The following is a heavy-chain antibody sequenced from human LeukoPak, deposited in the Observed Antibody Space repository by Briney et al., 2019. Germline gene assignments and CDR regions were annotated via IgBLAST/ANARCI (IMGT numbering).Heavy chain of an antibody. Sequence: PGGSLRLSCAASGFTFSSYWMSWVRQAPGKGLEWVANIKQDGSEKYYVDSVKGRFTISRDNAKKSLFLQMNSLRAEDTAVYYCARADSSGYYLFGGLDLWGRGTLVTVSS. CDR3: ARADSSGYYLFGGLDL. D-gene: IGHD3-22*01. J-gene: IGHJ2*01. V-gene: IGHV3-7*01. CDR1: GFTFSSYW. CDR2: IKQDGSEK.